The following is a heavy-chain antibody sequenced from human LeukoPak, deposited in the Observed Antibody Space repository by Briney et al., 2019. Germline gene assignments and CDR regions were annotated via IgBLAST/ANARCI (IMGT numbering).Heavy chain of an antibody. J-gene: IGHJ4*02. CDR2: INGNGGRT. Sequence: RPGGSLRLSCAASGFTFSDYSMNWVRQAPGKGLEWVCGINGNGGRTGYADSVKGRFTISRDNAKNSLYLEMDSLRAEDTALYFCARLFNAGLGAPLDYGGQGTLVSVSS. V-gene: IGHV3-20*04. D-gene: IGHD1-26*01. CDR3: ARLFNAGLGAPLDY. CDR1: GFTFSDYS.